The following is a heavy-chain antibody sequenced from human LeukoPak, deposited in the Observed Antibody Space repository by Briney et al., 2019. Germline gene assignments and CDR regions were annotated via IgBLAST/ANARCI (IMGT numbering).Heavy chain of an antibody. CDR2: IYYSGST. D-gene: IGHD4-17*01. J-gene: IGHJ4*02. CDR3: ARVTVTTLEN. CDR1: GGSISSYY. Sequence: SETLSLTCTVSGGSISSYYWNWIRQPPGKGLEWIGYIYYSGSTNYNPSLKSRVTISVDTSKNQFSLQLNSVTPEDTAVYYCARVTVTTLENWGQGTLVTVSS. V-gene: IGHV4-59*12.